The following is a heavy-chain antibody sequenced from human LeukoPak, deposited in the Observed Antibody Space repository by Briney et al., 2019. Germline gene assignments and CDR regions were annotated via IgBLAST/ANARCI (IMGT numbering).Heavy chain of an antibody. V-gene: IGHV3-7*03. J-gene: IGHJ4*02. CDR2: IKQDGSEK. CDR1: GFTFSTYW. CDR3: ARDLAAAERDY. Sequence: GGSLRLSCVASGFTFSTYWMSWVRQAPGKGLEWVANIKQDGSEKYYVDSVKGRFTISRDNAKNSLYLQMNSLRAEDTAVYYCARDLAAAERDYWGQGTLVTVSS. D-gene: IGHD6-13*01.